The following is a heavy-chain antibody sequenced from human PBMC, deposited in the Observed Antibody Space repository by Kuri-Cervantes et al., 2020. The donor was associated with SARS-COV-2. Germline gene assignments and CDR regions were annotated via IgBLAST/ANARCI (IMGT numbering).Heavy chain of an antibody. CDR1: GCTFSSYA. CDR3: ARDLLTHITIFGVVIIPNTSFDY. D-gene: IGHD3-3*01. J-gene: IGHJ4*02. Sequence: SVKVSCKASGCTFSSYAISWVRQAPGQGLEWMGGIIPIFGTANYAQKFQGRVTITADESTSTAYMELSSLRSDDTAVYYCARDLLTHITIFGVVIIPNTSFDYWGQGTLVTVSS. V-gene: IGHV1-69*13. CDR2: IIPIFGTA.